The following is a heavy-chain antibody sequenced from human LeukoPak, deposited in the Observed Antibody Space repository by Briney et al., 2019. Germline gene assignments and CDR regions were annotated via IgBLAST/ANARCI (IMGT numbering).Heavy chain of an antibody. CDR3: ARALYSMTTVTTEYWFDY. V-gene: IGHV4-30-4*01. CDR2: IYYSGST. CDR1: GGSISSGDYY. D-gene: IGHD4-17*01. J-gene: IGHJ4*02. Sequence: PSQTLSLTCTVSGGSISSGDYYWSWIRQPPGKGLEWIGYIYYSGSTYYNPSLQSRVIISVDTSKNQFSLKLTSVTAADTAVYYCARALYSMTTVTTEYWFDYRGQGTLVTVSS.